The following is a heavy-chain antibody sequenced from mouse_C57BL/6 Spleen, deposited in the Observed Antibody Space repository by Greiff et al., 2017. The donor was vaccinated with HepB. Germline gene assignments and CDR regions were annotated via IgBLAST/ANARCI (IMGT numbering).Heavy chain of an antibody. V-gene: IGHV1-82*01. Sequence: VQLQQSGPELVKPGASVKISCKASGYAFSSSWMNWVKQRPGKGLEWIGRIYPGDGDTNYNGKFKGKATLTADKYSSTAYMQLISLTSEDSAVYFCARSYYSNYVAMDYWGQGTSVTVSS. D-gene: IGHD2-5*01. CDR1: GYAFSSSW. CDR2: IYPGDGDT. J-gene: IGHJ4*01. CDR3: ARSYYSNYVAMDY.